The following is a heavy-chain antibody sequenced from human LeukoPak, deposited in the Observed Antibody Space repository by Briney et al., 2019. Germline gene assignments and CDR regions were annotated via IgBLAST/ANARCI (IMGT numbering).Heavy chain of an antibody. J-gene: IGHJ5*02. D-gene: IGHD1-14*01. CDR1: GGSISSGDYY. Sequence: SETLSLTCTVSGGSISSGDYYWSWIRQPPGKGLEWIGYIYYSGSTYYNPSLKSRVTISVDTSKNQFSLKLSSVTAADTAVYYCARRVRNPNWFDPWGQGTLVTVSS. V-gene: IGHV4-30-4*01. CDR3: ARRVRNPNWFDP. CDR2: IYYSGST.